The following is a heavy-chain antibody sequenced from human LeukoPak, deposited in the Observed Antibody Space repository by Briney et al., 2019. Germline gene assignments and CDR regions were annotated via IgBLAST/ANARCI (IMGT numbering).Heavy chain of an antibody. J-gene: IGHJ4*02. CDR2: IYYSGST. CDR3: ARGGDYDSSGIDY. Sequence: SETLSLTCTVSGGSIRSGGYYWSWIRQHPGKGLEWIGYIYYSGSTYYNPSLKSRVTISVDTSKNQFSLKLSSVTAADTAVYYCARGGDYDSSGIDYWGQGTLVTVSS. CDR1: GGSIRSGGYY. D-gene: IGHD3-22*01. V-gene: IGHV4-31*03.